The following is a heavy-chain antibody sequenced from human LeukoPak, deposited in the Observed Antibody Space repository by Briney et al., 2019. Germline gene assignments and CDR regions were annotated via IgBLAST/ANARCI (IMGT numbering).Heavy chain of an antibody. CDR3: ARRWFGETFDY. V-gene: IGHV5-51*01. D-gene: IGHD3-10*01. CDR2: IYPGDSDT. J-gene: IGHJ4*02. CDR1: GYSFTSYW. Sequence: GESLTISCKGSGYSFTSYWFGWVRQMPGKGLEWMGIIYPGDSDTRYSPSFQGQVTISADKSIRTAYLQWSSLNASATAMYYCARRWFGETFDYWGQGTLVTVSS.